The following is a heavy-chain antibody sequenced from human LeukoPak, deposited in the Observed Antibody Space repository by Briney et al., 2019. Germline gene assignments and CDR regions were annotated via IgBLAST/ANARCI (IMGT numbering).Heavy chain of an antibody. V-gene: IGHV3-23*01. J-gene: IGHJ5*02. CDR2: ISGSGGST. Sequence: PGGPLRLSCAASGFTFSSYAMSWVRQAPGKGLEWVSAISGSGGSTYYADSVKGRFTISRDNSKNTLYLQMNSLRAEGTAVYYCAKRGGTTVATLVNWFDPWGQGTLVTVSS. CDR3: AKRGGTTVATLVNWFDP. D-gene: IGHD5-12*01. CDR1: GFTFSSYA.